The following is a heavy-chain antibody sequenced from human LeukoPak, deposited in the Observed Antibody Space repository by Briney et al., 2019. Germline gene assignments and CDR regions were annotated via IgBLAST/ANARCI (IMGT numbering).Heavy chain of an antibody. J-gene: IGHJ5*02. CDR3: AKGAGGFSYYNWFDP. CDR2: INHSGST. CDR1: GGSFSGYY. D-gene: IGHD5-18*01. Sequence: KPSETLSLTCAVYGGSFSGYYWSWIRQPPGKGLEWIGEINHSGSTNYSPSLESRVTISVDTSKNQFSLKLASVTAADTAIYYCAKGAGGFSYYNWFDPWGQGTLVTVSS. V-gene: IGHV4-34*01.